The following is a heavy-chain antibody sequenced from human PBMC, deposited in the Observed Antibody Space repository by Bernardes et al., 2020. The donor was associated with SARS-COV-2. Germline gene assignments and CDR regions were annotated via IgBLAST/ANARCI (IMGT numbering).Heavy chain of an antibody. Sequence: GGSLRLSCVASGFNFDDYAMHWVRQVPGKGLEWVSAISWNSDDIGYADSVKGRFTISRDNAKKSLYLQMNSLRPDDTAFYYCANLPELATSNGFDLWGQGTMVTVTS. CDR2: ISWNSDDI. CDR3: ANLPELATSNGFDL. CDR1: GFNFDDYA. D-gene: IGHD5-12*01. J-gene: IGHJ3*01. V-gene: IGHV3-9*01.